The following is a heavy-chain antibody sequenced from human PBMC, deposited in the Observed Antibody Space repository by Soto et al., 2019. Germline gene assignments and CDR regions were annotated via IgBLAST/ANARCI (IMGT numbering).Heavy chain of an antibody. V-gene: IGHV4-30-2*01. Sequence: SETLSLTCAVSGGSLSSSAYSWSWIRQPPGKGLEWIGFIYQSGSTYYNPSLKSRVTMSLDRPKNQFSLKLSSVTAADTAVYYCARELLFYDSDGFSWDDAFDICGQRTMVTVSS. CDR2: IYQSGST. CDR1: GGSLSSSAYS. D-gene: IGHD3-22*01. CDR3: ARELLFYDSDGFSWDDAFDI. J-gene: IGHJ3*02.